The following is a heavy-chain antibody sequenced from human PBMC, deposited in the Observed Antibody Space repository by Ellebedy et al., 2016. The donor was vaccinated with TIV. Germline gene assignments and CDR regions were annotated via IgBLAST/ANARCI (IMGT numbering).Heavy chain of an antibody. Sequence: GESLKISCVASGFTFSGYAMSWVRQAPGKGLEWVSSIGGSGTNTYYADSVKGRFTISRDNSKNTLYLQMNSLRADDTAVYSCTKGPAGGIPPDYWGQGTLVTVSS. J-gene: IGHJ4*02. CDR1: GFTFSGYA. CDR2: IGGSGTNT. D-gene: IGHD1-26*01. V-gene: IGHV3-23*01. CDR3: TKGPAGGIPPDY.